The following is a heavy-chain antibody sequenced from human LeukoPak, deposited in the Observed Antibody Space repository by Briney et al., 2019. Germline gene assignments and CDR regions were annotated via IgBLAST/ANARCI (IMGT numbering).Heavy chain of an antibody. V-gene: IGHV4-34*01. J-gene: IGHJ6*04. CDR2: INHSGST. CDR3: AREYYQLLPYGMGV. Sequence: SETLSLTCAVYGGSFSGYYWSWIRKPPGKGLGWIGEINHSGSTNYNPSLKSRVTISVDTSKNQFSLKLSSVTAADTAVYYCAREYYQLLPYGMGVWGKGITVTVSS. CDR1: GGSFSGYY. D-gene: IGHD2-2*01.